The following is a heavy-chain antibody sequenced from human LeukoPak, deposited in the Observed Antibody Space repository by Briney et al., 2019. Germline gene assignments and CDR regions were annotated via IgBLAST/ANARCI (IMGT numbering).Heavy chain of an antibody. V-gene: IGHV3-23*01. CDR2: ISGSGGST. D-gene: IGHD1-1*01. CDR3: AKDFSQAGTGNY. J-gene: IGHJ4*02. CDR1: GFTFSSYA. Sequence: GGSLRLSCAASGFTFSSYAMSWVRQAPGKGLEWVSAISGSGGSTYYADSVKGRFTISRGNSKNTLYLQMNSLRAEDTAVYYCAKDFSQAGTGNYWGQGTLVTVSS.